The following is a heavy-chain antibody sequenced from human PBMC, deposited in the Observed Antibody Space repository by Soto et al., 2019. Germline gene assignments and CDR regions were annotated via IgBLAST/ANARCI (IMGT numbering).Heavy chain of an antibody. J-gene: IGHJ3*02. CDR3: ARGSNYGDYGDAFDI. CDR2: ISSSSSYI. Sequence: EVQLVESGGGLVKPGGSLRLSCAASGFTFSSYSMNWVRQAPGKGLEWVSSISSSSSYIYYADSVKGRFTISRDNAKNSLYLQMNSLRAEDTAVYYCARGSNYGDYGDAFDIWGQGKMVTVSS. V-gene: IGHV3-21*01. D-gene: IGHD4-17*01. CDR1: GFTFSSYS.